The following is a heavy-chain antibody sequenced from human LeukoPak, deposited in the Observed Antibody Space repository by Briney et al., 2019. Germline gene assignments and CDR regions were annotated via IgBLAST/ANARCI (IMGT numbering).Heavy chain of an antibody. D-gene: IGHD1-26*01. J-gene: IGHJ4*02. V-gene: IGHV4-59*01. Sequence: SETLSLTCTVSRGSISSYYWSWIRQPPGKGLEWIGYIYYSGSTNYNPSLKSRVTISVDTSKNQFSLKLSSVTAADTAVYYCARDDGVGATNYFDYWGQGTLVTVSS. CDR2: IYYSGST. CDR1: RGSISSYY. CDR3: ARDDGVGATNYFDY.